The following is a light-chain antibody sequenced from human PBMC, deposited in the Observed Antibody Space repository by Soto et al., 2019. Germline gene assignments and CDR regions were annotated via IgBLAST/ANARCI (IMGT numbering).Light chain of an antibody. V-gene: IGKV1-33*01. Sequence: DIQMTQSPSSLSASVGDRVTITCQASQAISNYLNWYQQKPGKAHKLLIYDASNLETGVPTRFSESGSGTDCAFTISILQPEDIATDYCQQYDNLPTSITFGQGTQLETK. CDR3: QQYDNLPTSIT. CDR2: DAS. J-gene: IGKJ5*01. CDR1: QAISNY.